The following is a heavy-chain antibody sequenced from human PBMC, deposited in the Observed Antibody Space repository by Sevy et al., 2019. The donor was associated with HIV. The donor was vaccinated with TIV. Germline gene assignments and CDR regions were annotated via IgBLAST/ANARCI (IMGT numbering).Heavy chain of an antibody. J-gene: IGHJ4*02. CDR1: GYAFIRNN. CDR2: INPKVGST. Sequence: ASVKVSCKTSGYAFIRNNMHWVRQAPGQGLEWMGIINPKVGSTSYTQKFQGRLTLTRDAVTSTVYMELTSLRSDDTAVYYCARDYAQHWSFDYWGQGTLVTVSS. D-gene: IGHD1-1*01. CDR3: ARDYAQHWSFDY. V-gene: IGHV1-46*01.